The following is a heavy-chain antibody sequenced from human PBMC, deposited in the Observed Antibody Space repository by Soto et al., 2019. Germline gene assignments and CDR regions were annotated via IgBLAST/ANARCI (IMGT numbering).Heavy chain of an antibody. J-gene: IGHJ3*02. CDR3: ARLNYYDSSEDAFDI. Sequence: GESLKISCKGSGYSFTSYWIGWVRQMPGKGLEWMGIIYPGDSDTRYSPSFQGQVTISADKSISTAYLQWSSLEASDTAMYYCARLNYYDSSEDAFDIWGQGTMVTVSS. D-gene: IGHD3-22*01. V-gene: IGHV5-51*01. CDR2: IYPGDSDT. CDR1: GYSFTSYW.